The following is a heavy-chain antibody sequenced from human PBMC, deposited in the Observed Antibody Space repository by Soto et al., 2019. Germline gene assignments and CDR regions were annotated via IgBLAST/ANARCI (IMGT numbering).Heavy chain of an antibody. D-gene: IGHD1-26*01. Sequence: QLHLRESGPGLVKPSETLSLTCTVSGGSITSSSYYWGWIRQPPGKGLEWIGSIYYSGSTYYNPSAKSRVPTSVDTSKNQFSMQLSSVPAADTAVYSCATQEVGGSDVSTFDPWGQGTLVTVSS. CDR2: IYYSGST. CDR3: ATQEVGGSDVSTFDP. V-gene: IGHV4-39*01. CDR1: GGSITSSSYY. J-gene: IGHJ5*02.